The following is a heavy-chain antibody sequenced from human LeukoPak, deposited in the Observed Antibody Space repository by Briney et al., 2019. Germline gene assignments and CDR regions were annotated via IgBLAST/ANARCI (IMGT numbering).Heavy chain of an antibody. CDR1: GGSISSSSYY. CDR2: IYYSGST. J-gene: IGHJ4*02. CDR3: ARTIKSLRPYYFDY. V-gene: IGHV4-39*07. D-gene: IGHD3-3*01. Sequence: PSETLSLTCTVSGGSISSSSYYWGWIRQPPGKGLEWIGSIYYSGSTYYNPSLKSRVTISVDTSKNQFSLKLSSVTAADTAVYYCARTIKSLRPYYFDYWGQGTLVTVSS.